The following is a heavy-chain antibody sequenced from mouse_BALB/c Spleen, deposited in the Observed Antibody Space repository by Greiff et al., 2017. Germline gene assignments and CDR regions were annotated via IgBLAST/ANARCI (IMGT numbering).Heavy chain of an antibody. CDR2: INPSTGYT. J-gene: IGHJ1*01. CDR3: AREENDGYDWYFDV. Sequence: QVQLKESGAELAKPGASVKMSCKASGYTFTSYWMHWVKQRPGQGLEWIGYINPSTGYTEYNQKFKDKATLTADKSSSTAYMQLSNLTSEDSAVYYCAREENDGYDWYFDVWGAGTTVTVSS. D-gene: IGHD2-3*01. V-gene: IGHV1-7*01. CDR1: GYTFTSYW.